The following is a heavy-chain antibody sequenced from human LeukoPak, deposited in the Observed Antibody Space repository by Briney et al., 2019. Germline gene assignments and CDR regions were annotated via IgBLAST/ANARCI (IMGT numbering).Heavy chain of an antibody. CDR1: GFTFDDYG. Sequence: PGGSLRLSCAASGFTFDDYGMSWVRQAPGKGLEWVSGINWNGGSTGYADSVKGRFTISRDNAKNSLYLQMNSLRAEDTAVYYCARDAGYCSGGSCSDLFDYWGQGTLVTVSS. CDR3: ARDAGYCSGGSCSDLFDY. J-gene: IGHJ4*02. V-gene: IGHV3-20*04. D-gene: IGHD2-15*01. CDR2: INWNGGST.